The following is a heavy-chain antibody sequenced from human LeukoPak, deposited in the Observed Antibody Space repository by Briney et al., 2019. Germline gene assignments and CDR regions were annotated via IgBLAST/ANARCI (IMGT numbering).Heavy chain of an antibody. CDR3: ARGGGYNFGCFDL. CDR1: GYSISSRNW. D-gene: IGHD5-24*01. CDR2: IFYSGSI. Sequence: SETLSLTCAVSGYSISSRNWWGWIRQPPGKGLEWIGYIFYSGSIYHNPSLKSRVTISVDTSKNQFSLKLSSVTAADTAAYYCARGGGYNFGCFDLWGRGTLVTVSS. J-gene: IGHJ2*01. V-gene: IGHV4-28*05.